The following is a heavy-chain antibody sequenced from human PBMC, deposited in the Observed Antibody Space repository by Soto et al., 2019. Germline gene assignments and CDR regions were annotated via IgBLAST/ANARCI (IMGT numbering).Heavy chain of an antibody. CDR2: IYHSGST. D-gene: IGHD7-27*01. V-gene: IGHV4-30-2*01. CDR3: ARGAPHSLGMGRSPFDY. CDR1: GGSISSGGYS. J-gene: IGHJ4*02. Sequence: SEILSLTCAVSGGSISSGGYSWSWIRQPPGKGLEWIGYIYHSGSTYYNPSLKSRVTISVDRSKNQFSLKLSSVTAADTAVYYCARGAPHSLGMGRSPFDYWGQGTLVTVSS.